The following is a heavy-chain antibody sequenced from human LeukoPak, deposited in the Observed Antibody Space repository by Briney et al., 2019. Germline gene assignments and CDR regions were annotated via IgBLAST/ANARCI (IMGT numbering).Heavy chain of an antibody. CDR1: GYSFTSYW. CDR3: ARALRSGQLAPRGAFDI. CDR2: IYPGDSDT. D-gene: IGHD6-6*01. V-gene: IGHV5-51*03. J-gene: IGHJ3*02. Sequence: KPGESLKISCKGSGYSFTSYWIGWVRQMPGKGLEWMGIIYPGDSDTRYSPSFQGQVTISADKSISTAYLQWSSLKASDTAMYYCARALRSGQLAPRGAFDIWGQGTMVTVSS.